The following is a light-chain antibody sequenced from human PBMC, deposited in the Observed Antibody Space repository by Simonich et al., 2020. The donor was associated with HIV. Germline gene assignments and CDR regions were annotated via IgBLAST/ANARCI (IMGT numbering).Light chain of an antibody. V-gene: IGKV4-1*01. J-gene: IGKJ2*01. Sequence: DIVMTQSPDSLAVSLGERATINCKSSQSVLYSSNNKNYLARYQPKPGQPPKLLIYWASTREAGVPDRFSGSGSGTDFTLTISSLQAEDVAVYYCQQSYSTPYTVGQGTKLEIK. CDR3: QQSYSTPYT. CDR2: WAS. CDR1: QSVLYSSNNKNY.